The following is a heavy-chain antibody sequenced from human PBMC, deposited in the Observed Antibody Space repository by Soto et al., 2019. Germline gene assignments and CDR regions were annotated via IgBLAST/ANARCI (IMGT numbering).Heavy chain of an antibody. CDR2: ITENNDNI. J-gene: IGHJ4*02. D-gene: IGHD2-21*02. Sequence: GSLRLSCVGSGFTFNNNGMTWVRQAPGKGLEWLSSITENNDNIIYADSVKGRFTVSRDNSRNTLYLEMSSLRVDDTALYYCAKDFSRDSFSQKPSCGGDCYTLDSWGQGTQVTVSS. V-gene: IGHV3-23*01. CDR3: AKDFSRDSFSQKPSCGGDCYTLDS. CDR1: GFTFNNNG.